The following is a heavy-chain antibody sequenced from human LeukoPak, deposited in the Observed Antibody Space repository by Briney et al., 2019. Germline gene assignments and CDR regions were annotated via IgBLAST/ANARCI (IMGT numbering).Heavy chain of an antibody. CDR1: GYIFAHNG. V-gene: IGHV1-18*01. Sequence: GASVQVSCKTSGYIFAHNGISWVRQAPGQGPEWMGWISAYNGDTNYAQNFQGRVTMTRDTSTSTVYMELRSLRSDDTAVYYCARDEKPRHYYYYGMDVWGQGTTVTVSS. J-gene: IGHJ6*02. CDR3: ARDEKPRHYYYYGMDV. CDR2: ISAYNGDT.